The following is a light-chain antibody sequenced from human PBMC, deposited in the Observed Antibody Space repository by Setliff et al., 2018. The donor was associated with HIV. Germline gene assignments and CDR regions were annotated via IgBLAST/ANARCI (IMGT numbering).Light chain of an antibody. CDR1: SSNIGAGYD. CDR3: QSYDTSLGVV. CDR2: GST. V-gene: IGLV1-40*01. Sequence: QSVLTQPPSVSGAPGRQIAVSCTGTSSNIGAGYDVQWYQVVPGSAPKLVIFGSTNRRSGVPDRFSGFKSDTSASLAISWLQADDEGDYYCQSYDTSLGVVFGGGTRLTVL. J-gene: IGLJ2*01.